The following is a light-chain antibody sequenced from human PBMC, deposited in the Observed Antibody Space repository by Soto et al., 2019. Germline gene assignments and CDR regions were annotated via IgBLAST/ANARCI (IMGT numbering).Light chain of an antibody. J-gene: IGLJ1*01. CDR2: EVT. V-gene: IGLV2-8*01. CDR1: SSDVGRYNH. CDR3: SSYGGSNNFV. Sequence: QSALTQPPSASGSPGRSVTISCTGTSSDVGRYNHVSWYQQHPGKAPRLMIFEVTKRPSGVPDRFPGSKSGNTASLTVSGLRAEDEADYYCSSYGGSNNFVFGSGTKVTVL.